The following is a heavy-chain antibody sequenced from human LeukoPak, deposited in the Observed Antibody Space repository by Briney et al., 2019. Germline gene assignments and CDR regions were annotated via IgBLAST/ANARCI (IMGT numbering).Heavy chain of an antibody. CDR3: ARGKTVTTFDH. CDR2: ISSSSSYI. J-gene: IGHJ4*02. V-gene: IGHV3-21*01. D-gene: IGHD4-17*01. CDR1: GFTFSSYS. Sequence: GGSLRLSCAASGFTFSSYSMNWVRQAPGKGLEWVSSISSSSSYIYYADSVKGRFTISRDNAKNSLYLQMNSLRAEDTAVYYCARGKTVTTFDHWGQGTLVTVSS.